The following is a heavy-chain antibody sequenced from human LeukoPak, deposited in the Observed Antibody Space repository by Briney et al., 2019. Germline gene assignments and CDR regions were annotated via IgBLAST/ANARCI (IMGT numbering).Heavy chain of an antibody. CDR2: INHSGST. J-gene: IGHJ6*03. D-gene: IGHD3-22*01. CDR1: GGSFSGYY. V-gene: IGHV4-34*01. CDR3: ASLDSSGYANTFMDV. Sequence: PSETLSLTCAVYGGSFSGYYWSWIRQPPGKGLEWIGEINHSGSTNYNPSLKSRVIISVDKSKNQFSLKLSSVTAADTAVYYCASLDSSGYANTFMDVWGKGTTVTVSS.